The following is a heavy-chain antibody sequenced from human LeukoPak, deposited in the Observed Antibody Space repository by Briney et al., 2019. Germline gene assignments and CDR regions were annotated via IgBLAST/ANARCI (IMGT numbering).Heavy chain of an antibody. J-gene: IGHJ4*02. CDR1: GYTLTELS. Sequence: ASVKVSCKVSGYTLTELSMHWVRQAPGKGLEWMGGFDPEDGETIYAQKFQGRVTMTEDTSTDTAYMELSSLRSEDTAVYYCATSDSGSYAAGYYFDYWGQGTLVTVSS. D-gene: IGHD1-26*01. CDR3: ATSDSGSYAAGYYFDY. CDR2: FDPEDGET. V-gene: IGHV1-24*01.